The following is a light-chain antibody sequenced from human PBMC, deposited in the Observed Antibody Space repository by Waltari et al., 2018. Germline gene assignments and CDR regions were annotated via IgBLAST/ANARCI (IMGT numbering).Light chain of an antibody. CDR1: ALQNQY. CDR2: KDL. V-gene: IGLV3-25*03. CDR3: QSTDATGTVV. Sequence: SYELALPTPASVLPGQTANITCPGDALQNQYVYWYPQKAGQAPELLICKDLKRPPDIPDRFSGSISGTVATLTLSGVQAEDEADYFCQSTDATGTVVFGGGTKLTAL. J-gene: IGLJ3*02.